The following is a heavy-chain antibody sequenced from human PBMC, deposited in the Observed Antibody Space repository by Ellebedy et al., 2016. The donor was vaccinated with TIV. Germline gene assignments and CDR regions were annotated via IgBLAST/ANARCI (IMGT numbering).Heavy chain of an antibody. CDR2: ISYDGRNN. V-gene: IGHV3-30-3*01. J-gene: IGHJ4*02. Sequence: GESLKISXAASGFTFSRYVMYWVRQAPGKGLEWVAVISYDGRNNYYLDSVKGRFTISRDNSKNTLYLQVDSLRAEDTALYYCARQTVTTPFFTGSLDLWGQGTLVTGSS. D-gene: IGHD4-17*01. CDR1: GFTFSRYV. CDR3: ARQTVTTPFFTGSLDL.